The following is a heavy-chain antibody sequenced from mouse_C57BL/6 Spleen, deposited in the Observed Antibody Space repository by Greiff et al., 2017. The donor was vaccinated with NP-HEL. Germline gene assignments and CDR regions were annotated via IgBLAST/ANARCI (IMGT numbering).Heavy chain of an antibody. D-gene: IGHD2-3*01. CDR1: GFTFSSYT. J-gene: IGHJ1*03. Sequence: DVKLVESGGGLVKPGGSLKLSCAASGFTFSSYTMSWVRQTPEKRLEWVATISGGGGNTYYPDSVKGRFTISRDNAKNTLYLQMSSLRSEDTALYYCARQGWLLRGWYFDVWGTGTTVTVSS. V-gene: IGHV5-9*01. CDR2: ISGGGGNT. CDR3: ARQGWLLRGWYFDV.